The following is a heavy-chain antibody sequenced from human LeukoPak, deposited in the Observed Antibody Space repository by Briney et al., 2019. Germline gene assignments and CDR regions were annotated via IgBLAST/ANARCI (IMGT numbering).Heavy chain of an antibody. V-gene: IGHV3-9*01. CDR2: ISWNSGSI. D-gene: IGHD5-18*01. CDR1: GFTFDDYA. Sequence: PGGSLRLSCAASGFTFDDYAMHWVRQAPGKGLEWVSGISWNSGSIGYADSVKGRFTISRDNAKNSLYLQMNSLRAEDTALYYCAKVADTGMVMENYFLYFWGQGTLVTVFS. CDR3: AKVADTGMVMENYFLYF. J-gene: IGHJ4*02.